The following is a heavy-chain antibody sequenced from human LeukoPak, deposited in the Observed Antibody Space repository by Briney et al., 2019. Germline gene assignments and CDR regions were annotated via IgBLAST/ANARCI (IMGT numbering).Heavy chain of an antibody. V-gene: IGHV1-2*02. J-gene: IGHJ3*02. CDR2: INPNGGGT. CDR3: ARGVHDSSGYYPEAAFDI. CDR1: GYTFTGYY. Sequence: GASVKVSCKASGYTFTGYYLHWVRQAPGQGLEWMGWINPNGGGTNYAQKFQGRVTITTDESTSTAYMELSSLRSEDTAVYYCARGVHDSSGYYPEAAFDIWGQGTMVTFSS. D-gene: IGHD3-22*01.